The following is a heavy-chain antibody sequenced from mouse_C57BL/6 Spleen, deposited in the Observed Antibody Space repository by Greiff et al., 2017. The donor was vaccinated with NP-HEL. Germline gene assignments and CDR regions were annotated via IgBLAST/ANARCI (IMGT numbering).Heavy chain of an antibody. CDR1: GYSITSGYY. J-gene: IGHJ2*01. CDR3: ARGGLGGYFDY. V-gene: IGHV3-6*01. CDR2: ISYDGSN. Sequence: ESGPGLVKPSQSLSLTCSVTGYSITSGYYWNWIRQFPGNKLEWMGYISYDGSNNYNPSLKNRISITRDTSKNQFFLKLNSVTTEDTATYYCARGGLGGYFDYWGQGTTLTVSS. D-gene: IGHD2-2*01.